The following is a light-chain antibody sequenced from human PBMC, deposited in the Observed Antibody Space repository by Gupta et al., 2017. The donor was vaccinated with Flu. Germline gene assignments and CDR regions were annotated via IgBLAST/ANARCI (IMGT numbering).Light chain of an antibody. CDR2: EGS. CDR1: SSDVGSYNL. V-gene: IGLV2-14*02. Sequence: QSALTQPASVSRSPGQSITISCTGTSSDVGSYNLVSWYQQHPGKAPKLMIYEGSKRPSGVSNRFSGSKAANTASLTFSGLQAEDEAEYYCSSYAGSNTVVFGGGTKVTVL. J-gene: IGLJ3*02. CDR3: SSYAGSNTVV.